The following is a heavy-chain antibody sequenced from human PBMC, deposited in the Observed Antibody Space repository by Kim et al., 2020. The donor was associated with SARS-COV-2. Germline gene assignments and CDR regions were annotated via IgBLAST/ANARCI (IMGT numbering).Heavy chain of an antibody. V-gene: IGHV4-59*13. J-gene: IGHJ5*02. D-gene: IGHD4-17*01. CDR2: IYYSGST. CDR1: GGSISSYY. Sequence: SETLSLTCTVSGGSISSYYWSWIRQPPGKGLEWIGYIYYSGSTNYNPSLKSRVTISVDTSKNQFSLKLSSVTAADTAVYYCARIDYGDYVRFDPWGQGTLVTVS. CDR3: ARIDYGDYVRFDP.